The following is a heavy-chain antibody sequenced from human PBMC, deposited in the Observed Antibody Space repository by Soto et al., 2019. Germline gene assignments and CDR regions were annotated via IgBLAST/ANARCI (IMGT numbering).Heavy chain of an antibody. D-gene: IGHD3-3*01. CDR2: ISYDGSNK. CDR1: GFTFSSYG. Sequence: PGGSLRLSCAASGFTFSSYGMHWVRQAPGKGLEWVAVISYDGSNKYYADSVKGRFTISRDNSKNTLYLQMNSLRAEDTAVYYCAKDRRFLTLYHYYRLAVWGQGTTVTVSS. V-gene: IGHV3-30*18. CDR3: AKDRRFLTLYHYYRLAV. J-gene: IGHJ6*02.